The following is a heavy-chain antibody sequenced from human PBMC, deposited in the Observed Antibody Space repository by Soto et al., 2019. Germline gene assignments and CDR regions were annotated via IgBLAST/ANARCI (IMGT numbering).Heavy chain of an antibody. CDR1: GGSISSGGYY. CDR3: ARAIPYYYDSSGYKGWFDP. V-gene: IGHV4-31*03. CDR2: IYYSGST. Sequence: QVQLQESGPGLVTPSQTLSLTCTVSGGSISSGGYYWSWIRQHPGKGLEWIGYIYYSGSTYYNPSLQSRVTISVNTSKNPFSLKLSSVIAADTAVYYGARAIPYYYDSSGYKGWFDPWGQGTLVTVSS. J-gene: IGHJ5*02. D-gene: IGHD3-22*01.